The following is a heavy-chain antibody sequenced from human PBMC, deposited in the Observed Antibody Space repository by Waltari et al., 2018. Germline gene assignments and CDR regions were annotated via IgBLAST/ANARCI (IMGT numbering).Heavy chain of an antibody. V-gene: IGHV3-7*01. D-gene: IGHD1-26*01. CDR1: GFDFAKYW. CDR3: VRDPWQYSRYGMDV. Sequence: VESGGGLVQPGGSLRLSCAASGFDFAKYWMTWVRQAPGKGLEWVASINQDRSETDYVDSVKGRFTISRDNAKKSLSLQLNSLRVEDSAVYYCVRDPWQYSRYGMDVWGQGTAVTVS. CDR2: INQDRSET. J-gene: IGHJ6*02.